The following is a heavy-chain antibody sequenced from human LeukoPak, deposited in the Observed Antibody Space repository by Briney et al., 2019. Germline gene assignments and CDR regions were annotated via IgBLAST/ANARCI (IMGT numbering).Heavy chain of an antibody. CDR1: GYTLTELS. D-gene: IGHD3-22*01. Sequence: GASVKVSCKVSGYTLTELSMHWERQAPGKGLEWMGGFDPEDGETIYAQRFQGRVTMTRDTSTTTVYMELTSLRSEDTAVYYCARDYYYDSSGYYTYYFDYWGQGTQVTVSS. V-gene: IGHV1-24*01. J-gene: IGHJ4*02. CDR2: FDPEDGET. CDR3: ARDYYYDSSGYYTYYFDY.